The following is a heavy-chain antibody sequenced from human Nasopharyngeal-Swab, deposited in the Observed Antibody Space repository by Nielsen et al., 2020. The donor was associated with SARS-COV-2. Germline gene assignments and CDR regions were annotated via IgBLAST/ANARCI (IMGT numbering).Heavy chain of an antibody. Sequence: WIRQPPGKGLEWIGSIYYSGSTYYNPSPKRRVTISVDTTKNQFSLKLSYVTAADTAVYYCASRRYYYGSGSYSLDYWGQGTLVTVSS. J-gene: IGHJ4*02. CDR2: IYYSGST. D-gene: IGHD3-10*01. CDR3: ASRRYYYGSGSYSLDY. V-gene: IGHV4-39*07.